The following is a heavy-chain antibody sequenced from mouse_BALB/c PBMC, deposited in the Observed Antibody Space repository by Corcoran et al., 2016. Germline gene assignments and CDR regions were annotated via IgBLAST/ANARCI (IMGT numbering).Heavy chain of an antibody. J-gene: IGHJ4*01. V-gene: IGHV1-9*01. CDR1: GYTFSSYW. D-gene: IGHD1-2*01. Sequence: QVQLQQSGAELMKPGASVKISCKATGYTFSSYWIEWVKQRPGHGLEWIGEILPGSGSTNYNEKFKGKATFTADTSSNTAYMQLSSLTSEDSAVYYCAGATATNYYAMDYWGQGTSVTVSS. CDR2: ILPGSGST. CDR3: AGATATNYYAMDY.